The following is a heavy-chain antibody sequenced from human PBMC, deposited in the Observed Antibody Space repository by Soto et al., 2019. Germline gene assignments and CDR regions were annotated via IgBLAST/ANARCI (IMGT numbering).Heavy chain of an antibody. CDR1: GFSVSSNS. Sequence: PGGSLRLSCVASGFSVSSNSMNWVRQAPGKGLEWVSVIHSDVTTYFADSVKGRFIISRDNSKNMLYLQMNSLRAEDTAIYYCARELSGSWYNWFDPWGQGTLVTVSS. J-gene: IGHJ5*02. CDR2: IHSDVTT. D-gene: IGHD6-13*01. V-gene: IGHV3-53*01. CDR3: ARELSGSWYNWFDP.